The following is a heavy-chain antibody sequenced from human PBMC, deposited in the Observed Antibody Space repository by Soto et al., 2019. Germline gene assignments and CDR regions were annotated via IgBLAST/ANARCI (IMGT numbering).Heavy chain of an antibody. D-gene: IGHD6-13*01. CDR3: AKDQQLFYFDY. V-gene: IGHV3-30*18. J-gene: IGHJ4*02. CDR2: ISYDGSNK. CDR1: GFTFSSYG. Sequence: PGGSLRLSCAASGFTFSSYGMHWVRQAPGKGLEWVAVISYDGSNKYYADSVKGRFTISRDNSKNTLYLQMNSLRAEDTAVYYCAKDQQLFYFDYWGQGTLVIVSS.